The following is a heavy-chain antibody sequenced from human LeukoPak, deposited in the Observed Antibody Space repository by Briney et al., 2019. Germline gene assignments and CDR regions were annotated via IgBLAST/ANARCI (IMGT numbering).Heavy chain of an antibody. D-gene: IGHD2-21*01. J-gene: IGHJ6*04. CDR3: ARDDLHQVIWGYYYGMDV. CDR1: GFTFNNYA. V-gene: IGHV3-30*04. Sequence: GRSLTLSCRASGFTFNNYAIHWVRQAPGKGLEWVAVILYDGSNKYYADSVRGRFTISRDNSKNTVYLQMNRLRAEDTAVYFCARDDLHQVIWGYYYGMDVWGKGTTVTVS. CDR2: ILYDGSNK.